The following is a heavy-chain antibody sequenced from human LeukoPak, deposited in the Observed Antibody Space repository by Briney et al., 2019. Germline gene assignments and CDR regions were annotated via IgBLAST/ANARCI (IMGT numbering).Heavy chain of an antibody. CDR3: ARVRVATLGYCSGGSCPFPPYYYGMDV. CDR1: VGSFSGYY. CDR2: INHSGST. D-gene: IGHD2-15*01. V-gene: IGHV4-34*01. Sequence: SESLSLTCAVYVGSFSGYYSSWVREPPGKGLEWRGDINHSGSTNYNTSLLSRVHISVDTSKNQFSLKLSSVTAEDTAVYYCARVRVATLGYCSGGSCPFPPYYYGMDVWGQGTTVTVS. J-gene: IGHJ6*02.